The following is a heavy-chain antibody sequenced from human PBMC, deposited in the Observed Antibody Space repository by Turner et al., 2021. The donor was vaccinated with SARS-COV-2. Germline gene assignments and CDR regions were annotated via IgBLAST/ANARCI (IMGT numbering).Heavy chain of an antibody. J-gene: IGHJ1*01. V-gene: IGHV4-34*01. CDR3: ARGYYNAADSSGWYTDNAEYFQN. CDR2: INHSGST. Sequence: VQLQLGRTARLAPSDPLSHPCALYGLSFRGYYWSWIRQPPGKGLEWIGEINHSGSTNYNPSLKSRVTISVDTSKNQFSLKLSSVTAADTAVYYCARGYYNAADSSGWYTDNAEYFQNWGQGTLVTVSS. D-gene: IGHD6-19*01. CDR1: GLSFRGYY.